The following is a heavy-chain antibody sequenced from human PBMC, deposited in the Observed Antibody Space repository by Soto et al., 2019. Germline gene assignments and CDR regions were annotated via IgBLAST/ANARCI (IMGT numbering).Heavy chain of an antibody. D-gene: IGHD3-22*01. Sequence: KTSETLSLTCTVSGGSLSSGGFYWSWIRQHPGKGLEWIGYIYYSGSTYYRPSLKSRVTISVDTSKNQFSLRLSSVTAADTAVYYCARSGLHDSSGYFYDSWGQGTLVTVSS. CDR1: GGSLSSGGFY. CDR3: ARSGLHDSSGYFYDS. J-gene: IGHJ4*02. V-gene: IGHV4-31*03. CDR2: IYYSGST.